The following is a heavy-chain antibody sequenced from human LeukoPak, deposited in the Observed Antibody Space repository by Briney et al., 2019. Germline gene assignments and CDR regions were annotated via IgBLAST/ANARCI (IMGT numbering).Heavy chain of an antibody. CDR1: GFTFSSYA. J-gene: IGHJ4*02. V-gene: IGHV3-23*01. D-gene: IGHD2-8*01. CDR3: ARVYGGEIDY. CDR2: ISGSGGST. Sequence: GGSLRLSCAASGFTFSSYAMSWVRQAPGKGLEWVSAISGSGGSTYYADSVKGRFTVSRDNSRNTVFLQMNSLRPEDTALYYCARVYGGEIDYWGQGTQVTVSS.